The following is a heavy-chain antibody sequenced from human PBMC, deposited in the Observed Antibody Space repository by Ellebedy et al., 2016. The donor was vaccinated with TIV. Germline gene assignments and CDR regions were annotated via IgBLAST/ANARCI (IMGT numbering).Heavy chain of an antibody. J-gene: IGHJ4*02. V-gene: IGHV3-7*01. CDR1: GFTFSTYW. CDR3: SSHVDTSMTH. CDR2: IKQDGSEK. D-gene: IGHD5-18*01. Sequence: GESLKISCAASGFTFSTYWMSWVRQAPGKGLEWVANIKQDGSEKHYVDSVKGRFTISRDNAKSSLYLQMNSLRLEDTALYYCSSHVDTSMTHWGQGTLVTVSS.